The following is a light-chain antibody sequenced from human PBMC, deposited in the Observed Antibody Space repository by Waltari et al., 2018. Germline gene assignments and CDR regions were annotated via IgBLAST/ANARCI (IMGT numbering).Light chain of an antibody. CDR2: KKD. V-gene: IGLV1-47*01. CDR3: AAWDGSLSAWV. Sequence: QSVLIQPPSASGTPGQRVTISCSGRTSNIDDNGLSWYSQLPGAAPQLLIYKKDQRPSGVPDRFSGSKSGTSASLAISGLRSEDEADYYCAAWDGSLSAWVFGGGAKLTVL. J-gene: IGLJ3*02. CDR1: TSNIDDNG.